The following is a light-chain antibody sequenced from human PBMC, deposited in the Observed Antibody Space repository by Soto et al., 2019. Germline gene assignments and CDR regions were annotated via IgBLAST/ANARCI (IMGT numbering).Light chain of an antibody. Sequence: EIVMTQSPATLSVSPGERVTLSCRPSQSVRNNLVWYRQGTGQAPRLLVYGASTRATRIPGRFSGIGSGTEFNLTIRSVKSEDFSVYYCQRENNWHRTFGQGTKVEIK. CDR1: QSVRNN. CDR3: QRENNWHRT. V-gene: IGKV3-15*01. CDR2: GAS. J-gene: IGKJ1*01.